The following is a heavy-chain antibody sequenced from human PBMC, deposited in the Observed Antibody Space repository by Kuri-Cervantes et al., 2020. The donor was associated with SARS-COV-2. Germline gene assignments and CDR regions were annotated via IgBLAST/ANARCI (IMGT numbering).Heavy chain of an antibody. CDR3: ARRSPLGPGAFDI. J-gene: IGHJ3*02. CDR2: INHSGST. V-gene: IGHV4-39*01. Sequence: SGPTLVKPTQTLTLTCTFSGFSLTTSGMCVAWIRQPPGKGLEWIGEINHSGSTNYNPSLKSRVTISVDTSKNQFSLKLSSVTAADTAMYYCARRSPLGPGAFDIWGQGTMVTVSS. D-gene: IGHD7-27*01. CDR1: GFSLTTSGMC.